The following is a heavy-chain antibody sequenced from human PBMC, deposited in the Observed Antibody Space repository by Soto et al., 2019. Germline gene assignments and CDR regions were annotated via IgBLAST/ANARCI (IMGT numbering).Heavy chain of an antibody. CDR3: AREVYSGYDSLLETEYYYYYGMDV. V-gene: IGHV3-7*01. CDR2: IKQDGSEK. CDR1: GFTFSSYW. D-gene: IGHD5-12*01. Sequence: GGSLRLSCAASGFTFSSYWMSWVRQAPGKGLEWVANIKQDGSEKYYVDSVKGRFTISRDNAKNSLYLQMNSLRAEDTAVYYCAREVYSGYDSLLETEYYYYYGMDVWGQGTTVTVSS. J-gene: IGHJ6*02.